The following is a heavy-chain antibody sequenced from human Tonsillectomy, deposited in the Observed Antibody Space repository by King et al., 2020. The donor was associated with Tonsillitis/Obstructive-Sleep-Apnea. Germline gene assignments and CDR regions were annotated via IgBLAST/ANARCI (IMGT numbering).Heavy chain of an antibody. CDR1: GFTFSVYE. CDR2: XTSSGSII. CDR3: AXXXXXYYXMDX. V-gene: IGHV3-48*03. J-gene: IGHJ6*01. Sequence: VQLVESGGGLVQPGGSLRLSCAXSGFTFSVYEXNWVRQXPGXGLEXVSYXTSSGSIISXAXXVKXXFTXXRDXAXXSXXLQMXXLRAXDTXVYYCAXXXXXYYXMDXXGQ.